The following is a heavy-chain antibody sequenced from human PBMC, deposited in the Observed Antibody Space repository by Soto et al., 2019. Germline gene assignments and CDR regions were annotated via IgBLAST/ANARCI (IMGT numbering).Heavy chain of an antibody. CDR3: AKRVTSGDEGF. D-gene: IGHD2-21*02. J-gene: IGHJ1*01. Sequence: EVQLLESGGDLVQPGESLRLSCAASGFAFSDFAMMWVRQVPGRGLECVSAISAGGVATYYADSVMGRFTISRDNSKNTLYLQMKSLRGEDTAVYYCAKRVTSGDEGFWGRGTLVTVSS. V-gene: IGHV3-23*01. CDR2: ISAGGVAT. CDR1: GFAFSDFA.